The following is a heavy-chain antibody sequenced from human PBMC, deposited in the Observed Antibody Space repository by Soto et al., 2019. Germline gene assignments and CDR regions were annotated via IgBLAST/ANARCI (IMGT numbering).Heavy chain of an antibody. D-gene: IGHD6-6*01. V-gene: IGHV3-30*03. CDR3: ARSSTFYDY. CDR2: ISYDGSNK. Sequence: GGSLRLSCAASGFTFCSYGMHGVRQAPGKGLEWVAVISYDGSNKYYADSVKGRFTISRDNAKNLLYLQMKSLRAEDTAVYYCARSSTFYDYWGQGTPVTVSS. CDR1: GFTFCSYG. J-gene: IGHJ4*02.